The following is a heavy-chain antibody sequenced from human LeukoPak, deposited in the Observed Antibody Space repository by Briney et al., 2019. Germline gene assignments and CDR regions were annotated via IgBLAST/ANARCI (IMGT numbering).Heavy chain of an antibody. Sequence: ASVKVSCKASGNTFTSHYMHWVRQAPGQGLEWVGAINPSGSSTSYAQKFQGRVTMTTDTSTSAAYMELSSLTSEDTAVYYCARELLGGYFDYWGQGTLVTVSS. CDR2: INPSGSST. J-gene: IGHJ4*02. V-gene: IGHV1-46*01. CDR3: ARELLGGYFDY. D-gene: IGHD2/OR15-2a*01. CDR1: GNTFTSHY.